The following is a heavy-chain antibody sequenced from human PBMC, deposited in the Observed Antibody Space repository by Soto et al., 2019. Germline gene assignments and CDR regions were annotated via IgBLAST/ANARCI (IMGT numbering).Heavy chain of an antibody. D-gene: IGHD6-19*01. V-gene: IGHV3-48*02. Sequence: GVLRLSCAASGFTFSSYSMNWVRQAPGKGLEWVSYISSSSSTIYYADSVKGRFTISRDNAKNSLYLQMNSLRDEDTAVYYCAYSSGWYLGAFDIWGQGTMVTVSS. J-gene: IGHJ3*02. CDR3: AYSSGWYLGAFDI. CDR2: ISSSSSTI. CDR1: GFTFSSYS.